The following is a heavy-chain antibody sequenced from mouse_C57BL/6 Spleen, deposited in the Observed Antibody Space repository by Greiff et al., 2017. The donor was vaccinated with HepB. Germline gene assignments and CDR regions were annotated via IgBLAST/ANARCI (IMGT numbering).Heavy chain of an antibody. Sequence: LQESGPGLVAPSQSLSITCTVSGFSLTSYAISWVRQPPGKGLEWLGVIWTGGGTNYNSALKSRLSISKDNSKSQVFLKMNSLQTDDTARYYCASSYYYGSSYGYFDVWGTGTTVTVSS. CDR3: ASSYYYGSSYGYFDV. J-gene: IGHJ1*03. V-gene: IGHV2-9-1*01. D-gene: IGHD1-1*01. CDR2: IWTGGGT. CDR1: GFSLTSYA.